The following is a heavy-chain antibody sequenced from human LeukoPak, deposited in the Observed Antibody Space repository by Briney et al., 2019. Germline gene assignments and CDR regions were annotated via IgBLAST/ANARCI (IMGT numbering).Heavy chain of an antibody. J-gene: IGHJ4*02. CDR2: IRSSTGTT. CDR3: ARDEKYAFDH. Sequence: GGSLRLSCAASGFTFSSYAMSWVRQAPGKGLEWVSYIRSSTGTTSYADSVKGRFTISTDNAKNSVYLQMASLRAEDTAVYFCARDEKYAFDHWGQGTLVTVSS. CDR1: GFTFSSYA. V-gene: IGHV3-48*01.